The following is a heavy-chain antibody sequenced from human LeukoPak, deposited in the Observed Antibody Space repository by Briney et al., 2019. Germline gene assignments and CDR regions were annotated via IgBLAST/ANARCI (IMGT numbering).Heavy chain of an antibody. CDR2: ISGSGGST. J-gene: IGHJ6*03. CDR1: GFTFSRYA. V-gene: IGHV3-23*01. CDR3: AKPIVVVPAADRNMDV. D-gene: IGHD2-2*01. Sequence: GGSLRLSCAASGFTFSRYAMSWVRQAPGKGLEWVSAISGSGGSTYYADSVKGRFTISRDNSKNTLYLQINSLRADDTAVYYCAKPIVVVPAADRNMDVWGKGTTVTVSS.